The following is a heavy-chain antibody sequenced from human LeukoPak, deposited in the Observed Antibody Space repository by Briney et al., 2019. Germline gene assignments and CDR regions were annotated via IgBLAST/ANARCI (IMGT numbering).Heavy chain of an antibody. CDR2: INHSGST. J-gene: IGHJ5*02. CDR1: GGSFSGYY. CDR3: ARSRGIIEP. Sequence: SETLSLTCAVYGGSFSGYYWSWIRQPPGKGLEWIGEINHSGSTNYNPSLKSRVTISVDTSKNQFSLKLSSVTAADTAVYYCARSRGIIEPRGQGTLVTVSS. D-gene: IGHD6-19*01. V-gene: IGHV4-34*01.